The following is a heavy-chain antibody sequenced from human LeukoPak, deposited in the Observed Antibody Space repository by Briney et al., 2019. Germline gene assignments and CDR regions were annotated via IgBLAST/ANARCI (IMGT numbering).Heavy chain of an antibody. J-gene: IGHJ6*04. CDR2: IKQDGSEK. CDR3: ARDFGGSSWRSRSYGVDV. D-gene: IGHD6-13*01. CDR1: GFTFSSYW. V-gene: IGHV3-7*03. Sequence: GGSLRLSCAASGFTFSSYWMSWVRQAPGKGLEWVANIKQDGSEKYCVDSVKGRFTISRDNAKNSLYLQMNSLRAEDTAVYYCARDFGGSSWRSRSYGVDVWGKGTTVTVSS.